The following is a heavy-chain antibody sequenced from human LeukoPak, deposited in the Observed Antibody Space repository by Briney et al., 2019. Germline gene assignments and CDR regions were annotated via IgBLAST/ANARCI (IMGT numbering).Heavy chain of an antibody. Sequence: GGSLRLSCAASGFTFSSYAMHWVRQAPGKGLEWVAFIRYDGSNKYYADSVKGRFTISRDNSKNTLYLQMNSLRAEDTAVYYCARKERMTTVTTYLGYWGQGTLVTVSS. J-gene: IGHJ4*02. CDR2: IRYDGSNK. CDR3: ARKERMTTVTTYLGY. D-gene: IGHD4-11*01. V-gene: IGHV3-30*02. CDR1: GFTFSSYA.